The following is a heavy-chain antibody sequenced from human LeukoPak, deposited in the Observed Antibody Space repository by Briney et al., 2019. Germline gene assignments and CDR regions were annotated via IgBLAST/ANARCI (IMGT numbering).Heavy chain of an antibody. CDR3: ARAPRLIVVVPAAILGNYYYMDV. CDR2: ISAYNGNT. Sequence: ASVKVSCKASGYTFTSYGISWVRQAPGQGLEWMGWISAYNGNTNYAQKLQGRVTMTTDTSTSTAYMELRSLRSDDTAVYYCARAPRLIVVVPAAILGNYYYMDVWGKGTMVTVSS. V-gene: IGHV1-18*01. J-gene: IGHJ6*03. CDR1: GYTFTSYG. D-gene: IGHD2-2*02.